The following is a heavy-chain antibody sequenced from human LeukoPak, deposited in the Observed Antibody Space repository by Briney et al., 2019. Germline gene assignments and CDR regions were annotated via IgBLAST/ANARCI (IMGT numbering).Heavy chain of an antibody. Sequence: GGSLRFSCAASGFTFSSYGMNWVRQAPGKGLEWVSYITSTSSTIYYADSVKGRFIISRDNAKNSLYLQMNSLRAEDTALYHCARKGVGGELGGFDYWGQGTLVTVSS. J-gene: IGHJ4*02. D-gene: IGHD3-16*01. CDR1: GFTFSSYG. CDR3: ARKGVGGELGGFDY. CDR2: ITSTSSTI. V-gene: IGHV3-48*04.